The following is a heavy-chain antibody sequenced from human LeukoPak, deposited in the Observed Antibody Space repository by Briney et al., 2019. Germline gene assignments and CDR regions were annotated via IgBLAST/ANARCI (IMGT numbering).Heavy chain of an antibody. CDR1: GFNFRNYG. V-gene: IGHV3-30*02. CDR3: WKDRATMRWLRPDPSIDY. D-gene: IGHD5-12*01. J-gene: IGHJ4*02. CDR2: IRCGGSNK. Sequence: GGSLRHSWEASGFNFRNYGMHWVRQAPGKGLEWVSFIRCGGSNKYYPDSVKGRFTISRDNSKNTLYLQMNSLRAEDTAVYYCWKDRATMRWLRPDPSIDYWGQVIMVTFSS.